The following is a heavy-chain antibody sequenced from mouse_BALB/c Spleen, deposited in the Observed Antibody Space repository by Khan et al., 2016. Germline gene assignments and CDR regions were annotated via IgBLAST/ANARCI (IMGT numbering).Heavy chain of an antibody. D-gene: IGHD2-4*01. CDR2: IDPANGNT. J-gene: IGHJ3*01. CDR1: GFNIKDTY. CDR3: ARSPYDDDVGFAD. Sequence: VQLQQSGAELVKPGASVKLSCTASGFNIKDTYMHWVKQRPEQGLEWIGRIDPANGNTKYDPKFQGKATITADTSSNTAYLQLSSLTSEDTAVYYCARSPYDDDVGFADWGQGTLVTVSA. V-gene: IGHV14-3*02.